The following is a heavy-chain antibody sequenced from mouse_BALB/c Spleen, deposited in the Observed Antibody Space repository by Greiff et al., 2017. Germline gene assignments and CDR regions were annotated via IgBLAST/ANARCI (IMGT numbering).Heavy chain of an antibody. CDR1: GYTFTSYW. Sequence: QVQLQQPGAELVKPGASVKMSCKASGYTFTSYWMHWVKQRPGQGLEWIGVIDPSDSYTSYNQKFKGKATLTVDTSSSTAYMQLSSLTSEDSGVYYCTRERGITIAMDYWGQGTSVTVSS. D-gene: IGHD2-4*01. CDR3: TRERGITIAMDY. V-gene: IGHV1S127*01. J-gene: IGHJ4*01. CDR2: IDPSDSYT.